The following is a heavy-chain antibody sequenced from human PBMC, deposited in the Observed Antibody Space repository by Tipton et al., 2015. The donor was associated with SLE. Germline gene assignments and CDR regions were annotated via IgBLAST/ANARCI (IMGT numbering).Heavy chain of an antibody. CDR3: ARSSGYSSSWYKAFDI. Sequence: TLSLTCTVSGGSISSGSYYWSWIRQPAGKGLEWIGYIYTSGSTNYNPSLKSRLTISVDKSKNQFSLRLSSVTAADTAVYYCARSSGYSSSWYKAFDIWGQGTMVTVSS. D-gene: IGHD6-13*01. J-gene: IGHJ3*02. CDR1: GGSISSGSYY. CDR2: IYTSGST. V-gene: IGHV4-61*09.